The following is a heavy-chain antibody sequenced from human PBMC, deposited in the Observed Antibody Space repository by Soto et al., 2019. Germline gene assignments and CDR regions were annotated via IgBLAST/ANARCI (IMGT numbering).Heavy chain of an antibody. V-gene: IGHV4-39*01. CDR1: GGSISSNSHY. J-gene: IGHJ5*02. D-gene: IGHD2-15*01. CDR3: ARSRRYCSGGTCTPPRFNP. Sequence: SETLSLTCTVSGGSISSNSHYWGWIRQPPGKGLVWIGSMYYSGDTHYNPSLKSRVTISVDTSKNQFSLKLGSVTAADTAVYYCARSRRYCSGGTCTPPRFNPRAQRIPVTVSS. CDR2: MYYSGDT.